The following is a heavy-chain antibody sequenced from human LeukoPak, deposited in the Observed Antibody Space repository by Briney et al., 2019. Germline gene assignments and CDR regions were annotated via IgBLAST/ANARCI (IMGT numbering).Heavy chain of an antibody. CDR1: GFTFSSYA. D-gene: IGHD6-13*01. CDR2: ISYDGSNK. CDR3: ARDMISSSWYVWGTYYYGMDV. Sequence: GGSLRLSCAASGFTFSSYAMHWVRQAPGKGLEWVAVISYDGSNKYYADSVKGRFTISRDNSKNTLYLQMNSLRAEDTAVYYCARDMISSSWYVWGTYYYGMDVWGQGTTVTVSS. J-gene: IGHJ6*02. V-gene: IGHV3-30-3*01.